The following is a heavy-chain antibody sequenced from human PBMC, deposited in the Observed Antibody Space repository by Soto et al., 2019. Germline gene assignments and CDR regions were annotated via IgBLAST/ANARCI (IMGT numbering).Heavy chain of an antibody. V-gene: IGHV4-39*01. D-gene: IGHD3-9*01. CDR1: GGSISSSSYY. J-gene: IGHJ4*02. CDR3: ARTDILTGYYKD. Sequence: PSETLSLTCTVSGGSISSSSYYWGWIRQPPGKGLEWIGSIYYSGSTYYNPSLKSRVTISVDTSKNQFSLKLSSVTAADTAVYYCARTDILTGYYKDWGQGTLVTVSS. CDR2: IYYSGST.